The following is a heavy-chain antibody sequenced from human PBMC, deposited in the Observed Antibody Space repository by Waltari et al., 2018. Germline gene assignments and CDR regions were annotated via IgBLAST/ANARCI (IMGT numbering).Heavy chain of an antibody. J-gene: IGHJ4*02. Sequence: QVQLVESGGGVVQPGRSLRLSCAASGFTFSSYGMHWVRQAPGKGLEWVAVISYDGSNKYYADSVKGRFTISRDNSKNTLYLQMNSLRAEDTAVYYCAKGRPILVVPAALDYWGQGTLVTVSS. CDR3: AKGRPILVVPAALDY. CDR2: ISYDGSNK. D-gene: IGHD2-2*01. CDR1: GFTFSSYG. V-gene: IGHV3-30*18.